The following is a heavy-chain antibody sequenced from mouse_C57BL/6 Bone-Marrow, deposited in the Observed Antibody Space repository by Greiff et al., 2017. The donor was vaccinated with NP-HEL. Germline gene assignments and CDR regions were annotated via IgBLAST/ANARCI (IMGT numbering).Heavy chain of an antibody. D-gene: IGHD1-1*01. Sequence: EVKLMESGGELVKPGGSLKLSCAASGFTFSSYGMSWVRQTPDKRLEWVATISSGGSYTYYPDSVKGRFTISRDNAKNTLYLQMSSLKSEDTAMYYCARQCYYFAYWGQGTLVTVSA. CDR3: ARQCYYFAY. CDR2: ISSGGSYT. CDR1: GFTFSSYG. J-gene: IGHJ3*01. V-gene: IGHV5-6*01.